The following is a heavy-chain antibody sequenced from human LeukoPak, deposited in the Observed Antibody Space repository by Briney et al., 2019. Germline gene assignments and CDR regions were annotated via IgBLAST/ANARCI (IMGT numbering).Heavy chain of an antibody. J-gene: IGHJ4*02. CDR3: ARGYDKIVDY. D-gene: IGHD3-10*01. CDR2: IYHDGFT. Sequence: SETLSLTCAVSGGSVSSGGYSWSWIRQPPGKSLEWIGCIYHDGFTYYSPSLKSRVTISADRTNNRFSLKLTSVTATDTAVYYCARGYDKIVDYWGQRALVTVSS. CDR1: GGSVSSGGYS. V-gene: IGHV4-30-2*01.